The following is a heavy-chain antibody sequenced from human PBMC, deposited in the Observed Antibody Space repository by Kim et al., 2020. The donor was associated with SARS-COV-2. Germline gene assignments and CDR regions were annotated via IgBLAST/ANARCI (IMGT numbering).Heavy chain of an antibody. CDR2: ISSSGSTI. J-gene: IGHJ5*02. D-gene: IGHD6-13*01. V-gene: IGHV3-11*01. CDR1: GFTFSDYY. Sequence: GGSLRLSCAASGFTFSDYYMSWIRQAPGKGLEWVSYISSSGSTIYYADSVKGRFTISRDNAKNSLYLQMNSLRAEDTAVYYCARDWAQLYSSSWYDPWGQGTLVTVSS. CDR3: ARDWAQLYSSSWYDP.